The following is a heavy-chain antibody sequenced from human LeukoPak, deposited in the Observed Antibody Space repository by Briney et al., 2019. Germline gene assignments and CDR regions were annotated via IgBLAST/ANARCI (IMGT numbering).Heavy chain of an antibody. CDR1: GITVTNAW. D-gene: IGHD3-10*01. Sequence: GGSLRLSCAASGITVTNAWMSWVRQAPGKGLEWMGRIKSKTDGGTTDYGAPVKGRFTISRDESKNTLYLQMNSLETEDTALYYCTTGGHYFGDWGQGTLVTVSS. V-gene: IGHV3-15*01. CDR3: TTGGHYFGD. J-gene: IGHJ4*02. CDR2: IKSKTDGGTT.